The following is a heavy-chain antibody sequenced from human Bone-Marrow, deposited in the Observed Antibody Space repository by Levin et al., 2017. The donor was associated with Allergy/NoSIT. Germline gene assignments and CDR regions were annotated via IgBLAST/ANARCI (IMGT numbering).Heavy chain of an antibody. J-gene: IGHJ4*02. CDR3: AQYSVDH. V-gene: IGHV3-23*01. CDR1: GFPFSTYA. Sequence: PGGSLRLSCGAAGFPFSTYAMSWVRQAPGKGLEWVSAISNSGGRTYYADSVQGRFTISRDNSRNTLYLEMSSLRVEDTAVYYCAQYSVDHWGQGTLVTVSS. CDR2: ISNSGGRT. D-gene: IGHD2-21*01.